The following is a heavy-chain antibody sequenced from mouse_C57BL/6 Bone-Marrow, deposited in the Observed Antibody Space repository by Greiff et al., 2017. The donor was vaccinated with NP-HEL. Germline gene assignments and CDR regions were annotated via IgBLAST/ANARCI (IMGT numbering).Heavy chain of an antibody. CDR1: GFTFSSYG. CDR2: ISCGGSYT. Sequence: EVKLMESGGDLVKPGGSLKLSCAASGFTFSSYGMSWVRQTPDKRLEWVATISCGGSYTYYPDSVKGRFTISRDNAKNTLYLQMSSLKAEDTAMYYCASPYDYDVAWFAYWGQGTLVTVSA. J-gene: IGHJ3*01. D-gene: IGHD2-4*01. V-gene: IGHV5-6*01. CDR3: ASPYDYDVAWFAY.